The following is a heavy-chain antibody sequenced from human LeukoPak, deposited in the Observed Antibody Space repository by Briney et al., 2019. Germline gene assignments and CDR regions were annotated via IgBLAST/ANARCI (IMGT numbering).Heavy chain of an antibody. V-gene: IGHV4-34*01. CDR1: GGSFSGYS. CDR3: ARDWTSGFHSLDY. J-gene: IGHJ4*02. CDR2: INHSGST. D-gene: IGHD2-8*02. Sequence: SETLSLTCAVYGGSFSGYSWSWIRQPPGKGLEWIGEINHSGSTNYNPSLKSRVTISVDTSKNQFSLKLNSVTAADTAVYYCARDWTSGFHSLDYWGQGTLVTVSS.